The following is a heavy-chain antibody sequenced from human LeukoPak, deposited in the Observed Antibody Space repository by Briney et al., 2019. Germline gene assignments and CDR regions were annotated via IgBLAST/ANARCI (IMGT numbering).Heavy chain of an antibody. J-gene: IGHJ4*02. Sequence: GGSLRLSCVASGFAFSRYFMNWVRQAPGEGLEWVSSINSSGANIYYADSVKGRFVISRDNAKNSVYLQMNRLRGEDTAVYYCARGAGLDHYWGQGTLVTVSS. CDR2: INSSGANI. CDR1: GFAFSRYF. D-gene: IGHD3/OR15-3a*01. CDR3: ARGAGLDHY. V-gene: IGHV3-21*06.